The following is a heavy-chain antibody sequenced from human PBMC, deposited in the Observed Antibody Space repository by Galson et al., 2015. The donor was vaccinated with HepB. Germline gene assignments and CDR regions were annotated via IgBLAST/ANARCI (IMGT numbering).Heavy chain of an antibody. J-gene: IGHJ3*02. CDR2: ISGSGGST. V-gene: IGHV3-23*01. CDR3: ANGKGLESIVVVTSPHAFDI. Sequence: SLRLSCAASGFTFSSYAMSWVRQAPGKGLEWVSAISGSGGSTHYADSVKGRFTISRDNSKNTLYLQMNSLRAEDTAVYYCANGKGLESIVVVTSPHAFDIWGQGTMVTVSS. CDR1: GFTFSSYA. D-gene: IGHD2-21*02.